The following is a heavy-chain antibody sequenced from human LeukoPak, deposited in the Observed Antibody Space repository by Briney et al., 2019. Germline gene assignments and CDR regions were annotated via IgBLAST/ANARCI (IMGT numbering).Heavy chain of an antibody. V-gene: IGHV4-59*01. CDR2: IYYSGNT. D-gene: IGHD6-19*01. Sequence: SETLSLTCIVSGASISSYYWSWIRQPPGKGLEGIGYIYYSGNTNYNPSLKSRVTISVDTSKNQFSLKLSSVTAADTAVYYCARPVAGTNGWFDPWGQGTLVTVSS. J-gene: IGHJ5*02. CDR3: ARPVAGTNGWFDP. CDR1: GASISSYY.